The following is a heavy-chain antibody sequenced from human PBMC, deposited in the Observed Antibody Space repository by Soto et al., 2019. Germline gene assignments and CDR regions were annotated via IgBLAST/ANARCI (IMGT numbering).Heavy chain of an antibody. D-gene: IGHD4-4*01. CDR1: GFTFSSYA. CDR2: ISYDGTNK. J-gene: IGHJ2*01. CDR3: ARPLWRDDYNWGYFDL. V-gene: IGHV3-30-3*01. Sequence: QVQLVESGGGVVQPGRSLRLSCAASGFTFSSYAMHWVRQAPGKGLEWVAVISYDGTNKYYADSVKGRFTISRDNSKNTLYLPMNRVRTQGTAVYYCARPLWRDDYNWGYFDLWGRGTLVTVSS.